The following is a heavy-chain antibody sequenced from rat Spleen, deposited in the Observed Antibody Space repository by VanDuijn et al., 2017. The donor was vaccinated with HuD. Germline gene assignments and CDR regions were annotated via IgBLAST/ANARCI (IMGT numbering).Heavy chain of an antibody. V-gene: IGHV3-3*01. CDR3: AGSDGTHYYLPFAN. CDR1: XXSIXXXYX. CDR2: INSAAST. Sequence: EVQLXXSGXXLVKPSXXXSLXXSVXXXSIXXXYXXXWIXXXPGXXXEWMGYINSAASTIYNPPFESRISITNXTFKNQFFLQVNPVTSEDTATYYCAGSDGTHYYLPFANWGQGTLVTVSS. D-gene: IGHD1-12*02. J-gene: IGHJ3*01.